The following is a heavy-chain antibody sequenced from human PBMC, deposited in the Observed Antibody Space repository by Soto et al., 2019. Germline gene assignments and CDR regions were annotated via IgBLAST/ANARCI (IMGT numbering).Heavy chain of an antibody. CDR2: ISGSGGST. D-gene: IGHD3-16*02. J-gene: IGHJ4*02. CDR1: GFTFSSYA. Sequence: GGSLRLSCAASGFTFSSYAMSWVRQAPGKGLEWVSAISGSGGSTYYADSVKGRFTISRDNSKNTLYLQMNSLRAEDTAVYYCAKVYSDDYIWGSYRFYLDYWGQGTLVTVSS. CDR3: AKVYSDDYIWGSYRFYLDY. V-gene: IGHV3-23*01.